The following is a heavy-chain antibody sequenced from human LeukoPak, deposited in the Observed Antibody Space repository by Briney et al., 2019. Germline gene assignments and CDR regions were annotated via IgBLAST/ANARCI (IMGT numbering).Heavy chain of an antibody. CDR2: ITVYNGNT. CDR3: ARGYDYGDYVGDFDY. CDR1: GYTFTSYP. J-gene: IGHJ4*02. D-gene: IGHD4-17*01. Sequence: ASVKVSCKASGYTFTSYPISCGRQAPGHGLEWMGWITVYNGNTNYAQKLQGRVTMTTDTSTSTAYMELRSLRSDDTAVYYCARGYDYGDYVGDFDYWGQGTLVTVSS. V-gene: IGHV1-18*01.